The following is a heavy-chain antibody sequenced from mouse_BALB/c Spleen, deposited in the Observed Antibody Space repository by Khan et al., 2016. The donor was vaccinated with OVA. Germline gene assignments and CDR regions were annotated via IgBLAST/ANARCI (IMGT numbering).Heavy chain of an antibody. CDR3: ARNADLGNYFDA. V-gene: IGHV1S81*02. D-gene: IGHD2-14*01. CDR1: GYTFTNYW. Sequence: QVQLQQPGAELVKPGASVKLSCKASGYTFTNYWVHWVKQRPGQGLEWIGEVYPGDGRANFTEKFKTKATLTVDKSSSTAFIQLSRLTSEDSAVYYCARNADLGNYFDAWGQGTTLTVSS. J-gene: IGHJ2*01. CDR2: VYPGDGRA.